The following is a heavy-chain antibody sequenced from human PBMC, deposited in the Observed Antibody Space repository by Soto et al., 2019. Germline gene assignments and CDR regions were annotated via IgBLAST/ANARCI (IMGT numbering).Heavy chain of an antibody. J-gene: IGHJ6*02. Sequence: PSETLSLTCAVYGGSFSGYYWSWIRQPPGKGLEWIGDIYYSGSTNYNPSLKSRVTISVDTSKNQFSLKLNSVTAADTAVYYCARDLWGYCGTDCYPLDVWGQGTTVTVSS. CDR2: IYYSGST. V-gene: IGHV4-59*01. CDR1: GGSFSGYY. D-gene: IGHD2-21*02. CDR3: ARDLWGYCGTDCYPLDV.